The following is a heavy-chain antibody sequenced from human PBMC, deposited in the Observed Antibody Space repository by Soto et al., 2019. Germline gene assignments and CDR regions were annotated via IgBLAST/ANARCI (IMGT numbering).Heavy chain of an antibody. CDR2: IYYSGST. J-gene: IGHJ4*02. Sequence: QVQLQESGPGLVKPSETLSLTCTVSGGSISSYYWSWIRQPPGKGLEWIGYIYYSGSTNYNPSLKSRVTISVDTSKNQFSLKLSSVTAADTAVYYCATLRGDYVDYWGQGTLVTVSS. V-gene: IGHV4-59*01. CDR1: GGSISSYY. CDR3: ATLRGDYVDY.